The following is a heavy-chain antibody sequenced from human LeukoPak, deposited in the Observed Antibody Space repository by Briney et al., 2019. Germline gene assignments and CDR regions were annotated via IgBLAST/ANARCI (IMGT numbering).Heavy chain of an antibody. Sequence: GVSLRLSCAASRFTFSDYYMSWIRQAPGKGLEWVSYISNSGSTIYYADSVKGRFTISRDNAKNSLYLQMNSLRAEDTAVYYCARDQSYYGSGSPVNVWGKGTTVTVSS. CDR3: ARDQSYYGSGSPVNV. J-gene: IGHJ6*03. CDR1: RFTFSDYY. CDR2: ISNSGSTI. V-gene: IGHV3-11*04. D-gene: IGHD3-10*01.